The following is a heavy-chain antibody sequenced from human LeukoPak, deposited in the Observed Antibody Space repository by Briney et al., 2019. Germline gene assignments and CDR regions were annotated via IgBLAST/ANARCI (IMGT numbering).Heavy chain of an antibody. D-gene: IGHD6-13*01. CDR2: INTNTGNP. CDR1: GYTFTSYA. CDR3: ARDVAAGTTYSNWFDP. J-gene: IGHJ5*02. V-gene: IGHV7-4-1*02. Sequence: ASVKVSCKASGYTFTSYAMNWVRQAPGQGLKWMGWINTNTGNPTYAQGFTGRFVFSLDTSVSTAYLQISSLKAEDTAVYYCARDVAAGTTYSNWFDPWGQGTLVTVSS.